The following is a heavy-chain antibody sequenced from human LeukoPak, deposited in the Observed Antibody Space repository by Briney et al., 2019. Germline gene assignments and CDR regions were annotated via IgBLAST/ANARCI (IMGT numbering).Heavy chain of an antibody. Sequence: GGSLRLSCAASGFTFSSYEMNWVRQAPGKGLEWVSYISSSGNTVYYADSVKGRFTISRDNAKNSLFLQMNPLRAEDTAVYYCARGAVAGLWYFDLWGRGTLVTVSS. V-gene: IGHV3-48*03. CDR1: GFTFSSYE. J-gene: IGHJ2*01. CDR2: ISSSGNTV. D-gene: IGHD6-19*01. CDR3: ARGAVAGLWYFDL.